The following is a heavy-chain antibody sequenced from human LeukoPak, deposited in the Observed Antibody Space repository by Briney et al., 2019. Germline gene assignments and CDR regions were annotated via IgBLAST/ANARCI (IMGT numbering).Heavy chain of an antibody. J-gene: IGHJ4*02. CDR3: ATPKGYYDSSGYSTFDY. V-gene: IGHV3-13*01. CDR1: GFTFSSYD. Sequence: GGSLRLSCAASGFTFSSYDMHWVRQATGKGLEWVSAIGTAGDTYYPGSVKGRFTISRDNSKNTLYLQMNSLRAEDTAVYYCATPKGYYDSSGYSTFDYWGQGTLVTVSS. D-gene: IGHD3-22*01. CDR2: IGTAGDT.